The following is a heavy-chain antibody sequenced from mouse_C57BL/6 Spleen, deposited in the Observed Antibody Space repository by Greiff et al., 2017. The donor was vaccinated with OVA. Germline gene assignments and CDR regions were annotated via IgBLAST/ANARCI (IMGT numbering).Heavy chain of an antibody. D-gene: IGHD2-4*01. V-gene: IGHV6-3*01. CDR2: IRLKSDNFAT. CDR1: GFTFSNYW. CDR3: TVYDYDERYFGV. J-gene: IGHJ1*03. Sequence: EVQRVESGGGLVQPGGSMKLSCVASGFTFSNYWMNWVRQSPEKGLEWVAQIRLKSDNFATPYAESGKGRFTISRDDSKSSVYLQMNNLRAEDTVIYYCTVYDYDERYFGVWGTGPTVTVSS.